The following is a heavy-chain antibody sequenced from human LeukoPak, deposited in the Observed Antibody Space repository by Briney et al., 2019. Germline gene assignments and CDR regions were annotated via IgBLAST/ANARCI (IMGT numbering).Heavy chain of an antibody. Sequence: PSETLSLTCTVSGGSISSSSCTWVWIRQPPGKGLEWIGEINHSGSTNYNPSLKSRVTISVDTSKNQFSLKLSSVTAADTAVYYCASTPIHGPPYGLDYWGQGTLVTVSS. CDR1: GGSISSSSCT. CDR3: ASTPIHGPPYGLDY. J-gene: IGHJ4*02. CDR2: INHSGST. V-gene: IGHV4-39*07. D-gene: IGHD4-17*01.